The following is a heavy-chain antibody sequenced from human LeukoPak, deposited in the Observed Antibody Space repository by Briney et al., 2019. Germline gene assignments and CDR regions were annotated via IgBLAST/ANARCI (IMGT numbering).Heavy chain of an antibody. D-gene: IGHD2-21*02. Sequence: PSETLSLTCAVSGGSISGYYWSWIRQPPGKRLEWIGYIYNSGNTNYNPSLKSRGTISVDTSKNQISLKLSSVTAADTAVYYCARSHCGGDCYYGGYFDYWGQGALVTVSS. CDR2: IYNSGNT. V-gene: IGHV4-59*01. CDR1: GGSISGYY. CDR3: ARSHCGGDCYYGGYFDY. J-gene: IGHJ4*02.